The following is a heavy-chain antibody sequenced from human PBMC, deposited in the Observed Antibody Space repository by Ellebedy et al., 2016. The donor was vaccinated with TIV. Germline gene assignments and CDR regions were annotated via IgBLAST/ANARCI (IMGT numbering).Heavy chain of an antibody. CDR3: ARTDLRYGMDV. V-gene: IGHV4-38-2*02. CDR2: IYHSGST. CDR1: GYSIKSGYY. Sequence: SETLSLXXTVSGYSIKSGYYWGWIRQPPGKGLDWLGNIYHSGSTYYSPSLRSRVTLSLDTSKNHLSLRLTSVTAADTAVYYCARTDLRYGMDVWGQGTTVTVS. J-gene: IGHJ6*02. D-gene: IGHD3/OR15-3a*01.